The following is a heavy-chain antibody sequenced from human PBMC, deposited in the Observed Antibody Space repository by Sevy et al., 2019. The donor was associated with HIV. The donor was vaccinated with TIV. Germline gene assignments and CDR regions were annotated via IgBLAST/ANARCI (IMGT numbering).Heavy chain of an antibody. Sequence: ASVKVSCKASGGTFSSYAISWVRQAPGQGLERMGGIIPIFGTANYAQKFQGRVTITADESTSTAYMELSSLRSEDTAVYYCARGSSSWYGVGFDPWGQGTLVTVSS. D-gene: IGHD6-13*01. J-gene: IGHJ5*02. CDR1: GGTFSSYA. CDR3: ARGSSSWYGVGFDP. V-gene: IGHV1-69*13. CDR2: IIPIFGTA.